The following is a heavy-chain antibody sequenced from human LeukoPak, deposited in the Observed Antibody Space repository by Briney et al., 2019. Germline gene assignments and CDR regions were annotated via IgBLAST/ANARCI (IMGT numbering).Heavy chain of an antibody. CDR1: GGSFSGYY. V-gene: IGHV4-34*01. D-gene: IGHD2-15*01. CDR3: ARAKYCSGGSCYHLDY. CDR2: TNHSGST. Sequence: SETLSLTCAVYGGSFSGYYWSWIRQPPGKGLEWIGETNHSGSTNYNPSLKSRVTISVDTSKNQFSLKLSSVTAADTVVYYCARAKYCSGGSCYHLDYWGQGTLVTVSS. J-gene: IGHJ4*02.